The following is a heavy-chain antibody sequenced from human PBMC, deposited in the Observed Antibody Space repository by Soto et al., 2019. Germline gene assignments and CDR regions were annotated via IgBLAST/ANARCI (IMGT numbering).Heavy chain of an antibody. CDR3: ARDWGDGYNYLDY. D-gene: IGHD5-12*01. Sequence: PSETLFLTCTVSGGSISSGDYYWSWIRQPPGKGLEWIGYIYYSGSTYYNPSLKSRVTISVDTSKNQFSLKLSSVTAADTAVYYCARDWGDGYNYLDYWGQGTLVTVSS. CDR1: GGSISSGDYY. J-gene: IGHJ4*02. CDR2: IYYSGST. V-gene: IGHV4-30-4*01.